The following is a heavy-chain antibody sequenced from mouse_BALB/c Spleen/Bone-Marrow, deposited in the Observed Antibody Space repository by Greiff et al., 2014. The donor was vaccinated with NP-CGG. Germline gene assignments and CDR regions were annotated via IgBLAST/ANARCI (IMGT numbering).Heavy chain of an antibody. D-gene: IGHD1-1*01. V-gene: IGHV1-80*01. Sequence: VQLVESGAELVRPGSSVKISCKASGYVFTDYWMNWLRQRPGQGLGWIGQIFPVNADTNYKANFKDKVTLTADKSSTTAYMQLNSLTSEDPAVYFCARFATGSFAYWGQGTLGTVSA. CDR1: GYVFTDYW. J-gene: IGHJ3*01. CDR2: IFPVNADT. CDR3: ARFATGSFAY.